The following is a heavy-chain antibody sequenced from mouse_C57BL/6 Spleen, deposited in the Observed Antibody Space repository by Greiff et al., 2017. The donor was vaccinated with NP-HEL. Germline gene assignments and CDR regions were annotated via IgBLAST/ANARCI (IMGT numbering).Heavy chain of an antibody. CDR2: INPNYGTT. D-gene: IGHD3-2*02. CDR1: GYSFTDYN. V-gene: IGHV1-39*01. J-gene: IGHJ4*01. Sequence: EVQLQQSGPELVKPGASVKISCKASGYSFTDYNMNWVKQSNGKSLEWIGVINPNYGTTSYNQKFKGKATLTVDQSSSTAYMHRNSLTPEDSAVYYYAREGTAQTYYYYAMDYWGQGTSLTVSS. CDR3: AREGTAQTYYYYAMDY.